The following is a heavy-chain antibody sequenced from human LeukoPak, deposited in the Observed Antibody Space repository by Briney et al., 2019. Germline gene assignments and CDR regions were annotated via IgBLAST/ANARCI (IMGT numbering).Heavy chain of an antibody. V-gene: IGHV4-34*01. CDR2: INHSGST. CDR3: ARDYYDSSGYYYFDY. CDR1: GGSFSGYY. J-gene: IGHJ4*02. Sequence: PSETLSLTCAVYGGSFSGYYWSWIRQPPGKGQEWIGEINHSGSTNYNPSLKSRVTISVDTSKNQFSLKLSSVTAADTAVYYCARDYYDSSGYYYFDYWGQGTLVTVSS. D-gene: IGHD3-22*01.